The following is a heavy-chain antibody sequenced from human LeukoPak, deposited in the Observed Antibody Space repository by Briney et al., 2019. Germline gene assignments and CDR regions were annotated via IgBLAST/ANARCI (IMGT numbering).Heavy chain of an antibody. J-gene: IGHJ4*02. CDR1: GFIFSSYA. CDR3: ARGYGSVDY. CDR2: IWYDGSNK. D-gene: IGHD3-10*01. Sequence: GGSLRLSCAASGFIFSSYAMHWVRQAPGKGLEWVAIIWYDGSNKKYEDSVKGRFTISRDNSKNSLFLQMSSLRAEDTAVYYCARGYGSVDYWGQGTLVTVSS. V-gene: IGHV3-33*01.